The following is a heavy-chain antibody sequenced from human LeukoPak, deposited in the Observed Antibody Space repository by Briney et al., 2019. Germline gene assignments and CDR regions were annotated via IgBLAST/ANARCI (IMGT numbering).Heavy chain of an antibody. CDR3: AKVLLRLGELSPFDY. V-gene: IGHV3-30*18. CDR1: GFTFSSYG. Sequence: GGSLRPSCAASGFTFSSYGMHWVRQAPGKGLEWVAVISYDGSNKYYADSVKGRFTISGDNSKNTLYLQMNSLRAEDTAVYYCAKVLLRLGELSPFDYWGQGTLVTVSS. D-gene: IGHD3-16*02. CDR2: ISYDGSNK. J-gene: IGHJ4*02.